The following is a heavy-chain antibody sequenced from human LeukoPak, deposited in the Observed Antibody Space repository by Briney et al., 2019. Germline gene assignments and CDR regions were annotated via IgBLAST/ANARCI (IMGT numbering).Heavy chain of an antibody. CDR1: GFTFSSYA. CDR3: ATTTVVNAVGGYFDY. V-gene: IGHV3-23*01. D-gene: IGHD4-23*01. J-gene: IGHJ4*02. Sequence: PGGSLRPSCAASGFTFSSYAMSWVRQAPGKGLEWVSAISGSGGSTYYADSVKGRFTISRDNSKNTLYLQMNSLRAEDTAVYYCATTTVVNAVGGYFDYWGQGTLVTVSS. CDR2: ISGSGGST.